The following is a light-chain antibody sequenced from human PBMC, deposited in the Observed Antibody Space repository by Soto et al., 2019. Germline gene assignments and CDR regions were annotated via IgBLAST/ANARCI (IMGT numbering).Light chain of an antibody. CDR2: GVT. V-gene: IGLV2-14*01. J-gene: IGLJ3*02. Sequence: QSALTQPASVSGSPGQSITISCTGASSDVGFSDYVSWYQQHPGKAPKLLIYGVTNRPSGVSNRFSGSKSGNTASLSISGLQAEDEADYYCCSYIHFTTVFGRGTKVTVL. CDR1: SSDVGFSDY. CDR3: CSYIHFTTV.